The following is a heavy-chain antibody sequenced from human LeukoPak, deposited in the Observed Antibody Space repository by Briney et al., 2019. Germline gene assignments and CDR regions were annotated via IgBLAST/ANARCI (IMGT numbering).Heavy chain of an antibody. CDR2: ISSSSSYI. J-gene: IGHJ5*02. CDR3: ARDTENWFDP. V-gene: IGHV3-21*01. CDR1: GFTFSSYG. D-gene: IGHD4-11*01. Sequence: GGSLRLSCAASGFTFSSYGMHWVRQAPGKGLEWVSSISSSSSYIYYADSVKGRFTISRDNAKNSLYLQMNSLRAEDTAVYYCARDTENWFDPWGQGTLVTVSS.